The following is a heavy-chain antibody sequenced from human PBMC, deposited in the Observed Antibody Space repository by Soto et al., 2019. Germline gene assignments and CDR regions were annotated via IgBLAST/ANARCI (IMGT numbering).Heavy chain of an antibody. V-gene: IGHV5-10-1*01. Sequence: GESLKISCKGSGYSFTSYWIGWVRQKPGKGLEWMGRTDPSDSQTYYSPSFRGHVTISVTKSITTVFLQWSSLRASDTAMYYCARQIYDSDTGPNFQYYFDAWGQGTPVTVS. CDR1: GYSFTSYW. CDR3: ARQIYDSDTGPNFQYYFDA. CDR2: TDPSDSQT. D-gene: IGHD3-22*01. J-gene: IGHJ4*02.